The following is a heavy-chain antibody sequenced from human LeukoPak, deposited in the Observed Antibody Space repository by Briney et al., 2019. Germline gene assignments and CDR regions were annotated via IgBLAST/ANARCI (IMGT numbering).Heavy chain of an antibody. D-gene: IGHD2-21*02. CDR2: ISAYNGNT. J-gene: IGHJ5*02. CDR3: ARSGDGNWFDP. V-gene: IGHV1-18*01. Sequence: ASVKVSCKASGYTFANYGINWVRQAPGQGLEWMGWISAYNGNTNYAQKFQGRVTMTTDTSTSTAYMDLRSLRSDDTAVYYCARSGDGNWFDPWGQGTLVTVSS. CDR1: GYTFANYG.